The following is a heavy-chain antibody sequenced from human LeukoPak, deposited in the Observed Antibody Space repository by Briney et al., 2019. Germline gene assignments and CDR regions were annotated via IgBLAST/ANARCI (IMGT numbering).Heavy chain of an antibody. J-gene: IGHJ6*03. D-gene: IGHD5-12*01. V-gene: IGHV4-39*07. CDR3: AIAQGGYRYYYYYMDV. CDR1: DDSISSSAYY. CDR2: IYYSGST. Sequence: PSETLSLTCTVSDDSISSSAYYWTWIRQPPGKGLEWIGSIYYSGSTYYNPSLKSRVTISVDTSKNQFSLKLSSVTAADTAVYYCAIAQGGYRYYYYYMDVWGKGTTVTVSS.